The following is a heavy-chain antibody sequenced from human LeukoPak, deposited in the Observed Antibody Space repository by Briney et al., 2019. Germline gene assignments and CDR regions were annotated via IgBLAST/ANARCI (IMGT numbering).Heavy chain of an antibody. V-gene: IGHV3-30*04. D-gene: IGHD3-3*01. Sequence: GGSLRLSCAASGFTFSSYAMHWVRQAPGKGLEWVAVISYDGSNKYYADSVKGRFTISRDNSKNTLYLQMNSLRAEDTAVYYCARELGGYYRRYCFDYWGQGTLVTVSS. CDR1: GFTFSSYA. CDR2: ISYDGSNK. J-gene: IGHJ4*02. CDR3: ARELGGYYRRYCFDY.